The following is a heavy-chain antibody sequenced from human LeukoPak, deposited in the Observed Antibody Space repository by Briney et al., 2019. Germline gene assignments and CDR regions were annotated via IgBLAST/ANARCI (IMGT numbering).Heavy chain of an antibody. CDR3: ARDPTYYYGSGSYFDY. D-gene: IGHD3-10*01. V-gene: IGHV3-23*01. CDR2: ISGSGSST. J-gene: IGHJ4*02. CDR1: GFTFTNYA. Sequence: PGGSLRLSCAASGFTFTNYAMTWVRQAPGKGLEWVSTISGSGSSTYYADSVKGRFTISRDNAKNSLYLQMNSLRAEDTAVYYCARDPTYYYGSGSYFDYWGQGTLVTVSS.